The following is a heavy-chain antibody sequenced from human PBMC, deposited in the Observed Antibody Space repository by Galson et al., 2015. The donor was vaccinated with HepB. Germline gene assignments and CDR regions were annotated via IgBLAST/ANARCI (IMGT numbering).Heavy chain of an antibody. V-gene: IGHV3-33*01. J-gene: IGHJ4*02. Sequence: SLRLSCAASGFTFSINGMYWVRQAPGKGLEGVAFISYDGSYGYYAESVKGRFTISGDTSKSTVYLEMNSLRAEDTAVYYCARDTCTVTSCFGDWGQGTLVTVSS. CDR3: ARDTCTVTSCFGD. CDR1: GFTFSING. CDR2: ISYDGSYG. D-gene: IGHD2-2*01.